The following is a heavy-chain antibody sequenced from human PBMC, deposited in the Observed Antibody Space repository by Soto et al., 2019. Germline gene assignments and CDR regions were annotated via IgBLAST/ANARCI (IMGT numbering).Heavy chain of an antibody. CDR1: GFTFSDYS. CDR2: ISSSGTYM. V-gene: IGHV3-21*01. J-gene: IGHJ4*02. D-gene: IGHD1-26*01. CDR3: ARYRSGRFSDY. Sequence: PGGSLRLSCAASGFTFSDYSMNWVRQAPGKGLEWVSSISSSGTYMYYADSLKGRFTISRDNAKNSLYLQMNSLRGEDTAVFYCARYRSGRFSDYWGQGTLVTVSS.